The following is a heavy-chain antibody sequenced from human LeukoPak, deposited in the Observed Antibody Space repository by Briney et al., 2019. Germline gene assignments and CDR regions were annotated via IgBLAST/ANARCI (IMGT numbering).Heavy chain of an antibody. V-gene: IGHV3-23*01. CDR3: AKDLHGAFDY. D-gene: IGHD3-10*01. CDR2: ISANGINT. CDR1: GFSFSIYG. J-gene: IGHJ4*02. Sequence: PGGSLRLSCAASGFSFSIYGMSWVRQAPGKGLHWLSAISANGINTYYADSAKGRFTISRDNSKNTLYLHMHSLRADDTALYYCAKDLHGAFDYWGQGILVTVSS.